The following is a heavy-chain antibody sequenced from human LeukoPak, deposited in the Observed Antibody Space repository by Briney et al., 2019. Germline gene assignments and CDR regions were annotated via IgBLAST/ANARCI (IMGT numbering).Heavy chain of an antibody. CDR1: GYTFISYG. J-gene: IGHJ3*02. CDR3: ARVLHIGYLLRFDAFDI. V-gene: IGHV1-18*01. Sequence: ASVKVSCKASGYTFISYGISWVRQAPGQGLEWMGWISAYNGNRNYAQKLQGRVTMTTDTSTSTAYMELRSLRSDDTAVYYCARVLHIGYLLRFDAFDIWGQGTMVTVSS. D-gene: IGHD5-12*01. CDR2: ISAYNGNR.